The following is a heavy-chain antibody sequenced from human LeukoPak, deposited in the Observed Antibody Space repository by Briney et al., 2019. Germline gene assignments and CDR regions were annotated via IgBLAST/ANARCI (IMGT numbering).Heavy chain of an antibody. CDR1: GYTFTSYG. V-gene: IGHV1-2*02. J-gene: IGHJ4*02. Sequence: ASVKVSCKASGYTFTSYGISWVRQAPGQGLEWMGWINPNSGGTNYAQKFQGRVTMTRDTTISTAYMELSRLRSDDTAVYYCARDPSSYPNLLFDYWGQGTLVTVSS. D-gene: IGHD6-6*01. CDR2: INPNSGGT. CDR3: ARDPSSYPNLLFDY.